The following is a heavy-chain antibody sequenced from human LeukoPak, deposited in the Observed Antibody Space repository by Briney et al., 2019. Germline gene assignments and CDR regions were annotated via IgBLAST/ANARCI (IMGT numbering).Heavy chain of an antibody. V-gene: IGHV3-30*18. D-gene: IGHD3-22*01. CDR3: AKPYYDRGGHYCFDY. CDR1: GFSFSSYG. Sequence: GGSLRLSCAASGFSFSSYGMPWVRQAPGKGLEWLAMITYDGSNTYYGDSVKGRFTITRDNSQNMLFLQMNSLRPEDTAVYYCAKPYYDRGGHYCFDYWGQGTLVTVSS. CDR2: ITYDGSNT. J-gene: IGHJ4*02.